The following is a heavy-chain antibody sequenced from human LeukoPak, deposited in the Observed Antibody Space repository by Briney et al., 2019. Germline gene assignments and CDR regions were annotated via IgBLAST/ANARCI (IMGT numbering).Heavy chain of an antibody. D-gene: IGHD6-13*01. J-gene: IGHJ6*02. Sequence: ASVKVSCKASGYTFTSYYMHWVRQAPGQGLEWMGIINPSGGSTSYAQKFQGRVTMTRDTSTSTVYMELSSLRSEDTAVYYCARIPIAAAGSPNYYYCGMDVWGQGTTVTVSS. CDR3: ARIPIAAAGSPNYYYCGMDV. V-gene: IGHV1-46*01. CDR2: INPSGGST. CDR1: GYTFTSYY.